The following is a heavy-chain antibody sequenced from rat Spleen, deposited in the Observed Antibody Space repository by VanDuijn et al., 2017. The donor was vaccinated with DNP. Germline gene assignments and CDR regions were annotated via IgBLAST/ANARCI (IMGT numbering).Heavy chain of an antibody. CDR1: GFTFSNYY. J-gene: IGHJ2*01. V-gene: IGHV5-27*01. CDR2: ITNTGDST. Sequence: EVQLVESGGGLAQPGRSLKLSCAASGFTFSNYYMAWVRQAPTEGLEWVAYITNTGDSTYYSDSVKGRLTISRNNAKSTLYLQMDSLRSEDTATYYCARGDYFDYWGQGVMVTVSS. CDR3: ARGDYFDY.